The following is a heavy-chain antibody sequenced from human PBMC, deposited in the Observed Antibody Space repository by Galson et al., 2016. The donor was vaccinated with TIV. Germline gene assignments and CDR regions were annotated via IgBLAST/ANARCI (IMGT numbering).Heavy chain of an antibody. CDR3: ARRGYGDWYYFDY. J-gene: IGHJ4*02. CDR2: IRAYNGET. D-gene: IGHD4-17*01. Sequence: SVKVSCKASGYTFTDYGFSWVRQAPGQGLEWMAWIRAYNGETEYAQKFQGRVTLTTDASTSTAYMEVTSLRSDDTAIYYCARRGYGDWYYFDYWGQRTLVPVSS. CDR1: GYTFTDYG. V-gene: IGHV1-18*01.